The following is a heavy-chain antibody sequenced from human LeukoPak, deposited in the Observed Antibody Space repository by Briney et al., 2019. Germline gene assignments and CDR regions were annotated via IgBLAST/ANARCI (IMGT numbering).Heavy chain of an antibody. J-gene: IGHJ4*01. CDR1: GFTFSSFE. Sequence: PGGTLRLSCAASGFTFSSFEMNWVRQAPGKGLEWVSKISSSGSTIYYADSVRGRFTVSRDNAKNLLYLQMNSLRAEDTAVYYCLTDFDRWGQGTLVTVFS. V-gene: IGHV3-48*03. CDR3: LTDFDR. CDR2: ISSSGSTI.